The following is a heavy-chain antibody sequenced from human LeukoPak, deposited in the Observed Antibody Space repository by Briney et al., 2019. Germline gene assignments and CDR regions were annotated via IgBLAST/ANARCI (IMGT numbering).Heavy chain of an antibody. J-gene: IGHJ4*02. V-gene: IGHV1-8*01. Sequence: ASVKVSCKASGYTFTSYDINWVRQATGQGLEWMGWMNPNSGNTGYAQKLQGRVTMTRNTSISTAYMELSSLRSEDTAVYYCARRAVVVPAAMYFDYWGQGTLVTVSS. CDR2: MNPNSGNT. CDR1: GYTFTSYD. CDR3: ARRAVVVPAAMYFDY. D-gene: IGHD2-2*01.